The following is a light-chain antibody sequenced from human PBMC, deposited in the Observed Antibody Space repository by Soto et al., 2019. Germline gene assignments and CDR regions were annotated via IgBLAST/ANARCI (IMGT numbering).Light chain of an antibody. CDR3: CSYATGSVYV. J-gene: IGLJ1*01. Sequence: QSALTQPASVSGSPGQSNTISCTGTSSDVGGYNYVSWYQQHPGKVPKLMMFDVNNRPSGVSNRFSGSMSGNTASLTISGLQAEDEADYFCCSYATGSVYVFGTGTKLTVL. V-gene: IGLV2-14*01. CDR2: DVN. CDR1: SSDVGGYNY.